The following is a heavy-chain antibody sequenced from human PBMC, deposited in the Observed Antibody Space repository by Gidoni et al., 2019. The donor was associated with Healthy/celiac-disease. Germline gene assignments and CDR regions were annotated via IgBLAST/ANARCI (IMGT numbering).Heavy chain of an antibody. CDR1: GYSFTSYW. CDR3: ARCPPYYYDSSGYRVFDY. V-gene: IGHV5-51*01. CDR2: IYPGDSDT. D-gene: IGHD3-22*01. J-gene: IGHJ4*02. Sequence: EVQLVQSGAEGKKPGESLKISCKGSGYSFTSYWIGWVRQMPGKGLEWRGIIYPGDSDTRYSPSFQGQVTISADKSISTAYLQWSSLKASDTAMYYCARCPPYYYDSSGYRVFDYWGQGTLVTVSS.